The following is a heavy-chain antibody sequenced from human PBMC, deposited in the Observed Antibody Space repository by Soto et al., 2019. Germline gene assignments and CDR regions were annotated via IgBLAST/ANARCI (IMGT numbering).Heavy chain of an antibody. D-gene: IGHD2-2*02. CDR2: FDPEDGET. CDR1: GYTLAELS. CDR3: ATEVHCSSTSCYSYSLGY. V-gene: IGHV1-24*01. Sequence: ASVKVSCKVSGYTLAELSMRWVRQAPGKGLEWMGGFDPEDGETIYAQKFQGRVTMTEDTSTDTAYMELSSLRSEDTAVYYCATEVHCSSTSCYSYSLGYWGQGTLVTVSS. J-gene: IGHJ4*02.